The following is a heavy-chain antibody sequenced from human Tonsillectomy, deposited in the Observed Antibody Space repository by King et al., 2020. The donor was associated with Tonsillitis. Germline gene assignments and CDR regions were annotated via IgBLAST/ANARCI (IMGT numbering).Heavy chain of an antibody. J-gene: IGHJ2*01. CDR2: IDDSGNT. CDR3: ARARDGAFRYVHL. V-gene: IGHV4-59*01. D-gene: IGHD1-14*01. CDR1: GVSISGFY. Sequence: VQLQESGPGLVKPSETLSLTCTVSGVSISGFYWGWIRQPPGGGLEWIGCIDDSGNTKYNPSLKSRVTISLDTPKKQFSRKVASVTAADTASYYCARARDGAFRYVHLWRRGTLVPVPS.